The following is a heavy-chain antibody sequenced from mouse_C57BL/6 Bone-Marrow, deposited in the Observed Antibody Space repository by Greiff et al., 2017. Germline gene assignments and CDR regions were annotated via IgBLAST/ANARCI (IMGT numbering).Heavy chain of an antibody. CDR1: GYTFTTYP. J-gene: IGHJ4*01. Sequence: VQLQQSGAELVKPGASVKMSCTASGYTFTTYPIEWMRQNHGKSLEWIGNFHPYNDDTKYNEKFKGKATLTIEKSSSTVYLELSRLTSDDAAVYYCARGLTYYAMDYWGQGTSVTVSS. CDR3: ARGLTYYAMDY. V-gene: IGHV1-47*01. CDR2: FHPYNDDT.